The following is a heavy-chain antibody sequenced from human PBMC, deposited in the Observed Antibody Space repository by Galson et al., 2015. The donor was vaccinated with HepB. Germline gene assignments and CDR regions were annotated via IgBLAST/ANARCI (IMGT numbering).Heavy chain of an antibody. Sequence: SLRLSCAASGFTFSIYSMNWVRQAPGKGLEWVSSITSSSSHIYYADSVKGRFTISRDDAKNSLYLQMNSLRAEDTAVYYCARVLYFDSSGFAFWGQGTRVTVSS. V-gene: IGHV3-21*01. D-gene: IGHD3-22*01. J-gene: IGHJ4*02. CDR1: GFTFSIYS. CDR2: ITSSSSHI. CDR3: ARVLYFDSSGFAF.